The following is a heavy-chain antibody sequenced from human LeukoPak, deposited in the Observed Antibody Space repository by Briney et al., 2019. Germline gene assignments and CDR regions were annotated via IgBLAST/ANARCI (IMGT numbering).Heavy chain of an antibody. CDR1: GFTFDDYG. D-gene: IGHD3-3*01. CDR2: IKTKAYGGTI. Sequence: GGSLRLSCAASGFTFDDYGMSWVRQAPGKGLEWVGFIKTKAYGGTIEYAASVKGRFTISRDDSKSIAYLQMNSLKTEDTAVYYCARVDFWSGYHRDYWGQGTLVTVSS. J-gene: IGHJ4*02. V-gene: IGHV3-49*04. CDR3: ARVDFWSGYHRDY.